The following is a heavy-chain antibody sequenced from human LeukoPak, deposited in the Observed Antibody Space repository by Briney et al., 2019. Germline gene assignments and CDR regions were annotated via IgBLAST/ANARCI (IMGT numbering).Heavy chain of an antibody. J-gene: IGHJ6*02. CDR3: ARNRVTMVRGGTFYGMDV. Sequence: SQTLSLTCTVSGGSISSGGYYWSWIRQHPGKGLEWIGYIYYCGSTYYNPSLKSRVTISVDTSKNQFSLKLSSVTAADTAVYYCARNRVTMVRGGTFYGMDVWGQGTTVTVSS. V-gene: IGHV4-31*03. CDR1: GGSISSGGYY. CDR2: IYYCGST. D-gene: IGHD3-10*01.